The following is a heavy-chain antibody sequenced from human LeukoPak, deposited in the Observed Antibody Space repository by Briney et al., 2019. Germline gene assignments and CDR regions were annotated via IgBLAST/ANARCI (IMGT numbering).Heavy chain of an antibody. V-gene: IGHV4-38-2*02. Sequence: SETLSLTCTVSGYSISNNFYWAWIRQSPGKGLEWIVSINHSWSTYYNPSLKSRVTISVDTSKNQFSLKLSSVTAADTAVYFCARVYYGRTYDYWYFDLWGRGTLVTVSS. CDR1: GYSISNNFY. CDR3: ARVYYGRTYDYWYFDL. CDR2: INHSWST. D-gene: IGHD3-10*01. J-gene: IGHJ2*01.